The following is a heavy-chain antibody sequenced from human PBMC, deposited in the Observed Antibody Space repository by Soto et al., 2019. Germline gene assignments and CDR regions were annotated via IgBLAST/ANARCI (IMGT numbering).Heavy chain of an antibody. D-gene: IGHD5-12*01. CDR1: GGTFTGYY. Sequence: ASVKVSCTASGGTFTGYYMHWVRQAPGQGLEWMGWINPNSGGTNYAQKFQGWVTMTRDTSISTAYMELSRLRSDDTAVYYCARDVEMATITPYYYYYGMDVWGQGTTVTVSS. CDR2: INPNSGGT. CDR3: ARDVEMATITPYYYYYGMDV. V-gene: IGHV1-2*04. J-gene: IGHJ6*02.